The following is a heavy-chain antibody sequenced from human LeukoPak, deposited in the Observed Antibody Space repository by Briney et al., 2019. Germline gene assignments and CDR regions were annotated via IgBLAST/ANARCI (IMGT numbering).Heavy chain of an antibody. CDR1: GFTFSSYS. CDR2: ISSSSSYI. Sequence: GGSLRLSCAASGFTFSSYSMNWVRQAPGEGLEWVSSISSSSSYIYYADSVKGRFTISRDNAKNSLYLQMNSLRAEDTAVYYCERRDSSGYYYYYPLDYWGQGTLVTVSS. D-gene: IGHD3-22*01. CDR3: ERRDSSGYYYYYPLDY. V-gene: IGHV3-21*01. J-gene: IGHJ4*02.